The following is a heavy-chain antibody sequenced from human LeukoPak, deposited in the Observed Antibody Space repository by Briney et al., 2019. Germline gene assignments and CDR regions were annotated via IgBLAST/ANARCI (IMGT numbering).Heavy chain of an antibody. V-gene: IGHV4-59*08. D-gene: IGHD2-8*01. CDR2: IFLSGRT. Sequence: PSEALSLTCTVPGGSISSYYWSWIRQPPGKGQEWMGYIFLSGRTKYNPPPKSGATISIDTSKKPFTLNLNSVTAADTAVYYCARHRQYDADVFDIWGQGTMVTVSS. CDR3: ARHRQYDADVFDI. CDR1: GGSISSYY. J-gene: IGHJ3*02.